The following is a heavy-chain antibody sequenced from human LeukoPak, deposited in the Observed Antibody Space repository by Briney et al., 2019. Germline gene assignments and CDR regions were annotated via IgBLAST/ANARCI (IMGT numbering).Heavy chain of an antibody. CDR3: ARDYDYGDYVRFDY. D-gene: IGHD4-17*01. Sequence: SVKVSCKASGGAFSSYAISWVRQAPGQGLEWMGRIIPIFGTANYAQKFQGRVTITTDESTSTAYMELSSLRSEDTAVYYCARDYDYGDYVRFDYWGQGTLVTVSS. CDR2: IIPIFGTA. CDR1: GGAFSSYA. V-gene: IGHV1-69*05. J-gene: IGHJ4*02.